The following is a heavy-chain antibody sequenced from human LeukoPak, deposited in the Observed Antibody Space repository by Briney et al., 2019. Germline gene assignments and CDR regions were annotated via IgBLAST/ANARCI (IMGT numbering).Heavy chain of an antibody. D-gene: IGHD3-22*01. J-gene: IGHJ4*02. CDR1: GFTFSSYA. CDR2: ISGSGGST. CDR3: AKARIWDSSGLWFDY. V-gene: IGHV3-23*01. Sequence: GGSLRLSCAAPGFTFSSYAMSWVRQAPGKGLEWVSAISGSGGSTYYADSVKGRFAISRDNSKNTLYLQMNSLRAEDTAVYYCAKARIWDSSGLWFDYWGQGTLVTVSS.